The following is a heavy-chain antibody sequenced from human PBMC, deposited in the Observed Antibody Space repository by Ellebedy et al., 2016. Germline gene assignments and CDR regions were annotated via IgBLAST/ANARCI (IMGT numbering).Heavy chain of an antibody. CDR3: AKDLHGYDYYYFYYMDV. CDR1: GFTFNNYA. V-gene: IGHV3-30*18. Sequence: GESLKISXAASGFTFNNYAIHWVRQAPGKGLEWVAVISYDGSNEYYADSVKGRFTISRDNSKNTLYLQTNSLRAEDTAVYFCAKDLHGYDYYYFYYMDVWGKGTTVTVSS. D-gene: IGHD5-12*01. J-gene: IGHJ6*03. CDR2: ISYDGSNE.